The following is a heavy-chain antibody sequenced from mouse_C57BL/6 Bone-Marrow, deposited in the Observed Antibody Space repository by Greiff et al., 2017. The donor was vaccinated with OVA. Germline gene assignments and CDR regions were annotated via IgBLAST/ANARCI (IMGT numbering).Heavy chain of an antibody. V-gene: IGHV5-4*01. CDR1: GFTFSSYA. Sequence: DVKLVESGGGLVKPGGSLKLSCAASGFTFSSYAMSWVRQTPEKRLEWVATISDGGSYTYYPDNVKGRFTISRDNAKNNLYLQMSHLKSEDTAMYYCARDYYGSSWSAYWGQGTLVTVSA. J-gene: IGHJ3*01. CDR3: ARDYYGSSWSAY. D-gene: IGHD1-1*01. CDR2: ISDGGSYT.